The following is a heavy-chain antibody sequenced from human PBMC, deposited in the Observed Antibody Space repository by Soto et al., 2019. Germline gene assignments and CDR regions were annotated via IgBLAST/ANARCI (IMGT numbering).Heavy chain of an antibody. Sequence: QVQLVESGGGVVQPGRSLRLSCAASGFTFSSYGMHWVRQAPGKGLEWVAVISYDGSNKYSADSVKGRFTISRDDSRNTLYLQMSSLRAEDTAVYYCAKEVQVRVYHYGRAVWGQGTTVTVSS. CDR1: GFTFSSYG. CDR3: AKEVQVRVYHYGRAV. J-gene: IGHJ6*02. V-gene: IGHV3-30*18. CDR2: ISYDGSNK. D-gene: IGHD3-10*01.